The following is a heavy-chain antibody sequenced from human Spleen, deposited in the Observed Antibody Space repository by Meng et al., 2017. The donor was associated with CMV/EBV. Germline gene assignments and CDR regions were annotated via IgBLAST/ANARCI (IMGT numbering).Heavy chain of an antibody. CDR3: ARGRRPFDY. D-gene: IGHD1-1*01. Sequence: QVQLRQWRAGLLKPSETLALTCPVSGGSISSSSYYWGWIRQPPGKGLEWIGSIYYSGSTYYNPSLKSRVTMSVDTSKNQFSLKLSSVTAADTAVYYCARGRRPFDYWGQGTLVTVSS. CDR1: GGSISSSSYY. J-gene: IGHJ4*02. CDR2: IYYSGST. V-gene: IGHV4-39*07.